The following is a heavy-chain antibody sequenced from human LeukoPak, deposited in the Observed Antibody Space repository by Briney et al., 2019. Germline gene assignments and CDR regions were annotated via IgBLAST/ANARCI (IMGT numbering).Heavy chain of an antibody. D-gene: IGHD5-18*01. J-gene: IGHJ6*02. Sequence: SVKVSCKASGGTFSSYAISWVRQAPGQGLEWMGRIIPILGIANYAQKFQGRVTITADKSTSTAYMELSSLRSEDTAVYYCARDVDTAGWGYYYYGMDVWGQGTAVTVSS. CDR3: ARDVDTAGWGYYYYGMDV. V-gene: IGHV1-69*04. CDR1: GGTFSSYA. CDR2: IIPILGIA.